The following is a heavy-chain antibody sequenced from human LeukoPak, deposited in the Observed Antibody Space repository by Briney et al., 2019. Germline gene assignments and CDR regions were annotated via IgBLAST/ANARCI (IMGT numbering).Heavy chain of an antibody. CDR3: ARDIPGGASFLDQ. V-gene: IGHV3-7*01. J-gene: IGHJ5*02. CDR1: GFTFNNYW. CDR2: IHESGSYQ. Sequence: GGSLRLSCAASGFTFNNYWMTWLRQAPGKRLEWVAHIHESGSYQNYVDSVRGRFTVSRDNTKRVLYLQMDSLRAEDTAVYYCARDIPGGASFLDQWGQGTLVTVSS. D-gene: IGHD5-18*01.